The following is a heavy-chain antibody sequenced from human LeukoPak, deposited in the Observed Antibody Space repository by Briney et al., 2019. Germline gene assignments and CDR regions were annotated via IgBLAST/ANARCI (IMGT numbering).Heavy chain of an antibody. D-gene: IGHD1-26*01. Sequence: PSGTLSLTCTVSGGSISSYYWSWIRQPPGKGLEWIGYIYYSGSTNYNPSLKSRVTISVDTSKNQFSLKLSSVTAADTAVYYCARAGYSGSYSDAFDIWGQGTMVTVSS. J-gene: IGHJ3*02. V-gene: IGHV4-59*01. CDR2: IYYSGST. CDR1: GGSISSYY. CDR3: ARAGYSGSYSDAFDI.